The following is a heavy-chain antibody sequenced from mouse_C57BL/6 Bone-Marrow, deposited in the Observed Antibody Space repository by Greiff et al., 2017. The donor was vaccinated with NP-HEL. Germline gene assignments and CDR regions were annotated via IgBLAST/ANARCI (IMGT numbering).Heavy chain of an antibody. Sequence: EVNVVESGGGLVKPGGSLKLSCAASGFTFSDYGMHWVRQAPEKGLEWVAYISSGSSTIYYADTVKGRFTISRDNAKNTLFLQMTSLRSEDTAMYYCARGGYGTLYYYAMDYWGQGTSVTVSS. V-gene: IGHV5-17*01. CDR2: ISSGSSTI. J-gene: IGHJ4*01. D-gene: IGHD2-10*02. CDR1: GFTFSDYG. CDR3: ARGGYGTLYYYAMDY.